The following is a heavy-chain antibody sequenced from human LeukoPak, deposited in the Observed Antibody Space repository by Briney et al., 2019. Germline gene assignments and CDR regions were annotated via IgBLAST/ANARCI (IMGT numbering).Heavy chain of an antibody. V-gene: IGHV3-9*01. CDR1: GFTFDDYA. D-gene: IGHD5-18*01. CDR3: AKTLNTADSDAFDI. CDR2: ISWNSGSI. J-gene: IGHJ3*02. Sequence: GRSLRLSCAASGFTFDDYAMHWVRQAPGKGLEWVSGISWNSGSIGYADSVKGRFTISRDNAKNSLYLQMNSLRAEDTALYYCAKTLNTADSDAFDIWGQGTMVTVSS.